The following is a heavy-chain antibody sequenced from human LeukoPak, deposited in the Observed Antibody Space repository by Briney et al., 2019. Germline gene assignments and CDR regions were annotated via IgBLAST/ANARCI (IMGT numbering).Heavy chain of an antibody. V-gene: IGHV3-30*18. Sequence: PGGSLRLSYAASGFTFSSYGMHWVRQAPGKGLEWVAVISYDGSNKYYADSVKGRFTISRDNSKNTLYLQMNSLRAEDTAVYYCAKDRYSSSWYPYYYYYYGMDVWGQGTTVTVSS. CDR1: GFTFSSYG. J-gene: IGHJ6*02. CDR2: ISYDGSNK. CDR3: AKDRYSSSWYPYYYYYYGMDV. D-gene: IGHD6-13*01.